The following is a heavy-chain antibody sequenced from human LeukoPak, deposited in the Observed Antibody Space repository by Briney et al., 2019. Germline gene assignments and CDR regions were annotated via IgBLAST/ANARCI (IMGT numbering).Heavy chain of an antibody. CDR2: ISYDGSNK. V-gene: IGHV3-30*18. D-gene: IGHD4-4*01. Sequence: PGGSLGLSCAASGFTFSSYGMHWVRQAPGKGLEWVAVISYDGSNKYYADSVKGRFTISRDNSKNTLYLQMNSLRAEDTAVYYCAKGGRMTTVTTVYFYYFDYWGQGTLVTVSS. J-gene: IGHJ4*02. CDR3: AKGGRMTTVTTVYFYYFDY. CDR1: GFTFSSYG.